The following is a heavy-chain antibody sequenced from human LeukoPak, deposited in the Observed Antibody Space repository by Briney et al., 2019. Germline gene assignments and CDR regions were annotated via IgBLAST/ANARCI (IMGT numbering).Heavy chain of an antibody. CDR3: ARDTLDYYGSGSYEGWFDP. V-gene: IGHV4-34*01. D-gene: IGHD3-10*01. CDR1: GGSFSGYY. CDR2: INHSGST. J-gene: IGHJ5*02. Sequence: SETLSLTCAVYGGSFSGYYWSWIRQPPGKGLEWIGEINHSGSTNYNPSLKSRVTISVDTSKNQFSLKLSSVTAADTAVYYCARDTLDYYGSGSYEGWFDPWGQGTLVTVSS.